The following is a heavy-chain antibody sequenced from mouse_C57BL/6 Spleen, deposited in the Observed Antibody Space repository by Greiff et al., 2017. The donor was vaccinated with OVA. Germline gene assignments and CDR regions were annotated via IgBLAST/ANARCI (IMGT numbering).Heavy chain of an antibody. Sequence: EVQLQQSGPELVKPGASVKIPCKASGYTFTDYNMDWVKQSHGKSLEWIGDINPNNGGTIYNQKFKGKATLTVDKSSSTAYMELRSLTSEDTAVYYCARVRDVGYFDVWGTGTTVTVSS. CDR1: GYTFTDYN. V-gene: IGHV1-18*01. CDR2: INPNNGGT. D-gene: IGHD3-3*01. CDR3: ARVRDVGYFDV. J-gene: IGHJ1*03.